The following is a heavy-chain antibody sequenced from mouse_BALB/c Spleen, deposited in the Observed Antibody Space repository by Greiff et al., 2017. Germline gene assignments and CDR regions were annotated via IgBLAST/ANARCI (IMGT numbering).Heavy chain of an antibody. CDR2: ISYSGST. D-gene: IGHD1-1*01. V-gene: IGHV3-2*02. CDR3: ARTAPYYYGSSYWYFDV. CDR1: GYSITSDYA. J-gene: IGHJ1*01. Sequence: EVKLMESGPGLVKPSQSLSLTCTVTGYSITSDYAWNWIRQFPGNKLEWMGYISYSGSTSYNPSLKSRISITRDTSKNQFFLQLNSVTTEDTATYYCARTAPYYYGSSYWYFDVWGAGTTVTVSS.